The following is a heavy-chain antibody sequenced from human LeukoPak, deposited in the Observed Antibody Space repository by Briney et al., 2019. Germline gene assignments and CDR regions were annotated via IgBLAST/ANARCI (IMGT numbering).Heavy chain of an antibody. D-gene: IGHD5-24*01. Sequence: SGGSLRLSCAASGFTFSSYAMSWVRQAPGKGLEWVSAISGSGGSTYYADSVKGRFTISRDNSKNTLYLQMNSLRAEDTAVYYCAKDRAGQMATTDHYYYYMDVWGKGTTVTVSS. J-gene: IGHJ6*03. CDR2: ISGSGGST. CDR1: GFTFSSYA. CDR3: AKDRAGQMATTDHYYYYMDV. V-gene: IGHV3-23*01.